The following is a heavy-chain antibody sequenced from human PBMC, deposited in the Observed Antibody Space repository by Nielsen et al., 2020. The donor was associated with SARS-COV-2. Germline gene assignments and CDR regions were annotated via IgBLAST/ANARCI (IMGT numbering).Heavy chain of an antibody. CDR3: ARRDSTGGFDP. V-gene: IGHV3-23*01. Sequence: GESLKISCAASGFTFSSYAMSWVRQAPGKGLEWVSAISGSGGSTYYADSVKGRFTISRDNSKNTLYLQMNSLRAEDTAVYYCARRDSTGGFDPWGQGTLVTVSS. CDR2: ISGSGGST. J-gene: IGHJ5*02. CDR1: GFTFSSYA. D-gene: IGHD3-22*01.